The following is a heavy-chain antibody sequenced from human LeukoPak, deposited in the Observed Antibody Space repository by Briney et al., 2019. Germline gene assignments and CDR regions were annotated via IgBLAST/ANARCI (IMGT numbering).Heavy chain of an antibody. CDR3: AREAGDYYDSSGYYYVGYFDY. J-gene: IGHJ4*02. D-gene: IGHD3-22*01. CDR1: GYTFTSYG. CDR2: ISAYNGNT. Sequence: GASVKVSCKASGYTFTSYGISWVRQAPGQGLEWMGWISAYNGNTNYAQKLQGRVTMTTDTSTSTAYMELRSLRSDDTAVYYCAREAGDYYDSSGYYYVGYFDYWGQGTLVTVSS. V-gene: IGHV1-18*01.